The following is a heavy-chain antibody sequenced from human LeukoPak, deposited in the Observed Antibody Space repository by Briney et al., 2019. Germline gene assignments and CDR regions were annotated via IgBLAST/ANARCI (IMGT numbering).Heavy chain of an antibody. Sequence: ASVKVSCKASGYTFTSYGISWVRQAPGQGLEWMGWISAYNGNTNYAQKLQGRVTMTTDTSTSTAYMELRSLRSDDTAVYYCASWNWNYDAFDIWGQGTMVTVSS. CDR2: ISAYNGNT. D-gene: IGHD1-1*01. CDR3: ASWNWNYDAFDI. V-gene: IGHV1-18*01. J-gene: IGHJ3*02. CDR1: GYTFTSYG.